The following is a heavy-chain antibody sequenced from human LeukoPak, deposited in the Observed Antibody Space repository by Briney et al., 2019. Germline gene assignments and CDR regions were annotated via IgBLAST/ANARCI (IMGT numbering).Heavy chain of an antibody. V-gene: IGHV1-8*01. CDR2: MNPNSGNT. CDR1: GYTFTSYD. CDR3: AKDLRFGYSYGSDLFDY. J-gene: IGHJ4*02. Sequence: ASVKVSCKASGYTFTSYDINWVRQATGQGLEWMGWMNPNSGNTGYAQKFQGRVTMTRNTSISTAYMELSSLRAEDTAVYYCAKDLRFGYSYGSDLFDYWGQGTLVTVSS. D-gene: IGHD5-18*01.